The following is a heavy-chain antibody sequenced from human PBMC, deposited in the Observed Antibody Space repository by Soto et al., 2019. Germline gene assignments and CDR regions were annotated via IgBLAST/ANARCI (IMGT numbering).Heavy chain of an antibody. CDR3: VRDLYSSSWLDM. D-gene: IGHD6-13*01. CDR2: MYTGGTT. Sequence: GGSLRLSCAASGFTVSSNYMNWVRQAPGKGLEWVSVMYTGGTTYYADSVKGRFTISRDTSKNTLYLQMNSLRAEDTAVYYCVRDLYSSSWLDMWGQGTQVTVSS. J-gene: IGHJ4*02. V-gene: IGHV3-53*01. CDR1: GFTVSSNY.